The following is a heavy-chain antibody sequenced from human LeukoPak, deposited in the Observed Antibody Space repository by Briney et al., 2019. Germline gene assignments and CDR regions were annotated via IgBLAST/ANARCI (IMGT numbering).Heavy chain of an antibody. D-gene: IGHD3-22*01. Sequence: SVKVSCKASRGTFSSYGISWVRQAPGQGLEWMGGVIAIFGRVKYGQKLQGRATITTDESTSTAYMELSSLTSEDTGVYYCARGELGDSSGFSFFDYWGQGTLVTVSS. J-gene: IGHJ4*02. CDR3: ARGELGDSSGFSFFDY. CDR2: VIAIFGRV. CDR1: RGTFSSYG. V-gene: IGHV1-69*05.